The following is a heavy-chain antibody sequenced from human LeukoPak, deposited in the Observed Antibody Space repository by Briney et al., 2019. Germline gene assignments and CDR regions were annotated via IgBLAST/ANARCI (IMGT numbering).Heavy chain of an antibody. V-gene: IGHV3-23*01. D-gene: IGHD3-10*01. CDR1: GFTFSSYA. CDR3: AKTRLRAANYFDY. CDR2: ISGSGGST. Sequence: GGSLRLSCAASGFTFSSYAMSWVRPAPGKGLEWVSAISGSGGSTYYADSVKGRFTISRDNSKNTLYLQMNNLRAEDTAVYYCAKTRLRAANYFDYWGQGTLVTVSS. J-gene: IGHJ4*02.